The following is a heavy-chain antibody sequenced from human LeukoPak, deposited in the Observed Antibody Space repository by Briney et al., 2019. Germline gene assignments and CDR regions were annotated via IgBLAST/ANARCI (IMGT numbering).Heavy chain of an antibody. CDR3: ARGPDPVVRGPRRAFDL. CDR2: ISNDGSIQ. CDR1: GFTFRYYA. Sequence: GGSLRLSCAASGFTFRYYAMHWVRQAPGKGLEWVAVISNDGSIQYYTDSVKGRFIISRDDSKNRMYLQMNSLRVDDTALYYCARGPDPVVRGPRRAFDLWGQGTRVTVSS. J-gene: IGHJ3*01. V-gene: IGHV3-30-3*01. D-gene: IGHD3-10*01.